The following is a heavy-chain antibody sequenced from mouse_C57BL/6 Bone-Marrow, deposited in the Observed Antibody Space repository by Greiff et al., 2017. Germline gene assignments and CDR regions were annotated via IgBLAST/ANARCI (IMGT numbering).Heavy chain of an antibody. Sequence: EVKLQESGPVLVKPGASVKMSCKASGYTFTDYYMNWVKQSHGKSLEWIGVINPYNGGTSYNQKFKGKATLTVDKSSSTAYIELNSLTSEDSAVYYCARGPYYYGSSPVYFDYWGQGTTLTVSS. V-gene: IGHV1-19*01. CDR2: INPYNGGT. CDR1: GYTFTDYY. CDR3: ARGPYYYGSSPVYFDY. D-gene: IGHD1-1*01. J-gene: IGHJ2*01.